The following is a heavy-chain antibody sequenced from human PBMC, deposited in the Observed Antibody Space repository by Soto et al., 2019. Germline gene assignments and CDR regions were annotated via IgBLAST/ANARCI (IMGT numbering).Heavy chain of an antibody. J-gene: IGHJ6*02. CDR3: AIGLGRIAVAGTGRGYYYYYGMDV. D-gene: IGHD6-19*01. Sequence: SVKVSCKASGGTFSSYAISWVRQAPGQGLEWMGGIIPIFGTANYAQKFQGRVTITADESTSTAYMELSSLRSEDTAVYYCAIGLGRIAVAGTGRGYYYYYGMDVWGQGTTVTVSS. CDR1: GGTFSSYA. V-gene: IGHV1-69*13. CDR2: IIPIFGTA.